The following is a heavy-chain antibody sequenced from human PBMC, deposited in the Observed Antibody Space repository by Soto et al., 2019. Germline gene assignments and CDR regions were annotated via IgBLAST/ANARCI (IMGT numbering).Heavy chain of an antibody. Sequence: GGSLRLPCAASGFTFSDYYMSWIRQAPGKGLEWVSYISSSGSTIYYADSVKGRFTISRDNAKNSLYLQMNSLRAEDTAVYYCARDYGDYVGVWFDPWGQGTLVTVSS. CDR3: ARDYGDYVGVWFDP. CDR1: GFTFSDYY. V-gene: IGHV3-11*01. D-gene: IGHD4-17*01. J-gene: IGHJ5*02. CDR2: ISSSGSTI.